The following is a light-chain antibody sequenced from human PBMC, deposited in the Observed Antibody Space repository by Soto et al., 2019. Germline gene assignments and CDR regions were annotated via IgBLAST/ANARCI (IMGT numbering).Light chain of an antibody. CDR1: QRISNS. V-gene: IGKV1-39*01. Sequence: DIQMTQSPSSLSASVGDRVTITCRASQRISNSLNWYQQKPGKAPDLLIYAASNLQSGVPSRFSGSGSGTDFTLTISSLQPEDFATYYCQHSYSSTQMYTFGQGTKLAIK. CDR2: AAS. CDR3: QHSYSSTQMYT. J-gene: IGKJ2*01.